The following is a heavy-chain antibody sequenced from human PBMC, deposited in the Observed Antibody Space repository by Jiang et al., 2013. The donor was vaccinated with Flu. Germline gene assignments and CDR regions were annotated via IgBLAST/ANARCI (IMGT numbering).Heavy chain of an antibody. D-gene: IGHD6-19*01. CDR1: GGSISSYY. J-gene: IGHJ3*02. CDR2: IYYSGST. CDR3: ARVWAGHDAFDI. V-gene: IGHV4-59*01. Sequence: SETLSLTCTVSGGSISSYYWSWIRQPPGKGLEWIGYIYYSGSTNYNPSLKSRVTISVDTSKNQFSLKLSSVTAADTAVYYCARVWAGHDAFDIWGQGTMVTVSS.